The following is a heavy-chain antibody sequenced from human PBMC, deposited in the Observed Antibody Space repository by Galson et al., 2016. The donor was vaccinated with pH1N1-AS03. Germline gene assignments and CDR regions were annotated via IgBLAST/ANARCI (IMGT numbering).Heavy chain of an antibody. Sequence: LSLTCSVSGGSITTDYWNWIRQPPGKGLERIGYVSHDGNTNYNPSLYSRVTMSVDTSKNQFSLKLNSVSAADTAVYYCARMRVVAASDTSGYYYFDFWGQGALVTVSS. CDR1: GGSITTDY. V-gene: IGHV4-59*08. D-gene: IGHD3-22*01. J-gene: IGHJ4*02. CDR2: VSHDGNT. CDR3: ARMRVVAASDTSGYYYFDF.